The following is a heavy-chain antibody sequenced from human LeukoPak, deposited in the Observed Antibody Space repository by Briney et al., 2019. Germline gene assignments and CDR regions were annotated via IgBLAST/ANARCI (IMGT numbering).Heavy chain of an antibody. J-gene: IGHJ4*02. CDR2: INHSGST. D-gene: IGHD3-10*01. V-gene: IGHV4-34*01. Sequence: SETLSLTCAVYGGSFSGYYWSWIRQPPGKGLEWIGEINHSGSTNYNPSLKSRVTISVDTSKNQFSLKLSSVTAADTAVYYCARVGADGSGFLFDYWGREPWSPSPQ. CDR3: ARVGADGSGFLFDY. CDR1: GGSFSGYY.